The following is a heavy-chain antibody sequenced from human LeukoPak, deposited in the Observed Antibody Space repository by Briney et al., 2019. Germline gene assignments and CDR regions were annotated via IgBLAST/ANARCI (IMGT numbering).Heavy chain of an antibody. V-gene: IGHV4-34*01. CDR2: INHSGST. CDR1: GGSFSGYY. J-gene: IGHJ3*02. Sequence: SETLSLTCAVYGGSFSGYYWSWIRQPPGKGLEWIGEINHSGSTNYSPSLKSRVTISVDTSKNQFSLKLSSVTAADTAVYYCARGPTSLITIFGVVSNRHDAFDIWGQGTMVTVSS. D-gene: IGHD3-3*01. CDR3: ARGPTSLITIFGVVSNRHDAFDI.